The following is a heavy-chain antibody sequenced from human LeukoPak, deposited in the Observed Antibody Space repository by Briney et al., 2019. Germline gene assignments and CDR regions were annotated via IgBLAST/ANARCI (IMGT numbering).Heavy chain of an antibody. J-gene: IGHJ5*02. V-gene: IGHV3-7*01. D-gene: IGHD1-1*01. CDR3: ARGTTTTAIDYYDL. Sequence: GGSLRLSCAASGFTFSDYWMSWVRQAQGKGLEWVANIKTDGSETSYLDSVRGRFTISRDNAKNSLFLEMNNLRAEDTAFYYCARGTTTTAIDYYDLWGRGTRVSVSS. CDR1: GFTFSDYW. CDR2: IKTDGSET.